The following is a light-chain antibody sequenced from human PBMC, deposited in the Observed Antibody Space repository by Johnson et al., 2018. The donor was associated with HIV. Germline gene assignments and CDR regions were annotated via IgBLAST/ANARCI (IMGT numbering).Light chain of an antibody. Sequence: HSVLTQPPSVSAAPGQKVTISCSGSYSDIGNNFVSWYQQLPGAAPKLLIYKNYQRPSGIPDLFSGSKSGTSATLSITGLQTGDEADYYCGIWQTGLSTGGVFGTGTKVTVL. J-gene: IGLJ1*01. CDR1: YSDIGNNF. V-gene: IGLV1-51*02. CDR3: GIWQTGLSTGGV. CDR2: KNY.